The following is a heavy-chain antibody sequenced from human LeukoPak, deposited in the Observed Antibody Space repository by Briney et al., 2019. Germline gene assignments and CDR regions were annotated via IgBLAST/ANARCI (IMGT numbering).Heavy chain of an antibody. CDR3: ASGNRDLQAYRTSSGTFDI. D-gene: IGHD6-6*01. J-gene: IGHJ3*02. CDR1: GGSFGNYA. CDR2: FIPTFRTA. V-gene: IGHV1-69*05. Sequence: SVKVSCKASGGSFGNYAHSWVRQAPGQGLEWMGGFIPTFRTANYAQKFQGRVTITTDESTSTAYMELSSLRYEDTAVYYCASGNRDLQAYRTSSGTFDIWGQGTMVTVSS.